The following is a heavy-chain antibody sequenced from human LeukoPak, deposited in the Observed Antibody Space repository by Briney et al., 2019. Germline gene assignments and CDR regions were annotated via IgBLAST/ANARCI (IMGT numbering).Heavy chain of an antibody. Sequence: GASVKVSCKASGGTFSSYAISWVRQAPGQGLEWMGAIIPIFGTAYYAQKFQGRVTITTDESTSTAYMELSSLRSEDTAVYYCARDTLSMGSIAARHGLDYYYMDVWGKGTTVTVSS. CDR1: GGTFSSYA. J-gene: IGHJ6*03. CDR3: ARDTLSMGSIAARHGLDYYYMDV. V-gene: IGHV1-69*05. CDR2: IIPIFGTA. D-gene: IGHD6-6*01.